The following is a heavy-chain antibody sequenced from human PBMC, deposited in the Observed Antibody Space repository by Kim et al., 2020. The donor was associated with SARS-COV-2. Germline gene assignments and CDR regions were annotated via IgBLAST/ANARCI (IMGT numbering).Heavy chain of an antibody. CDR1: GFTFSSYA. CDR3: ARDGGSSWYGYYYYYGMDV. D-gene: IGHD6-13*01. J-gene: IGHJ6*02. CDR2: ISYDGSNK. Sequence: GGSLRLSCAASGFTFSSYAIHWVRQAPGKGLEWVAVISYDGSNKYYADSVKGRFTISRDNSKNTLYLQMNSLRAEDTAVYYCARDGGSSWYGYYYYYGMDVWGQGTTVTVSS. V-gene: IGHV3-30-3*01.